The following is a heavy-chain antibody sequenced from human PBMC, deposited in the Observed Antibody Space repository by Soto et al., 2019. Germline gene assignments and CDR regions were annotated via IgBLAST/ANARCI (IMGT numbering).Heavy chain of an antibody. J-gene: IGHJ6*02. CDR3: ARGTMTVVVITPYYGMDV. D-gene: IGHD3-22*01. Sequence: SVKVSCKASGGTFSSYAISWVRQAPGQGLEWMGGIIPIFGTANYAQKFQGRVTITADESTSTAHMELSSLRSEDTAVYYCARGTMTVVVITPYYGMDVWGQGTTVAVSS. V-gene: IGHV1-69*13. CDR1: GGTFSSYA. CDR2: IIPIFGTA.